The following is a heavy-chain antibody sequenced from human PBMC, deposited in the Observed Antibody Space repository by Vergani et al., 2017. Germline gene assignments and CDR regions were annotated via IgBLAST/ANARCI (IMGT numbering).Heavy chain of an antibody. CDR1: GVSVTDYN. V-gene: IGHV4-4*07. Sequence: QAQLQESGPGLVKPSETLSLTCHVFGVSVTDYNCNWIRQAPGKGLEWIGRIYTSGATNYNPSLRSRAIMSVAASKKQFSLKLTSVTAADTAVYYCARDGGEYDKDALDVWGQGTKVTVTS. D-gene: IGHD2-21*01. CDR3: ARDGGEYDKDALDV. J-gene: IGHJ3*01. CDR2: IYTSGAT.